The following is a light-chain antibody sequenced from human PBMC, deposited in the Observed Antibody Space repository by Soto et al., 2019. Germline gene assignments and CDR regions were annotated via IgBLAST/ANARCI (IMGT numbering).Light chain of an antibody. Sequence: QSVLTHPASVSGSPGQAITISCTGTSSDVGGYNYVSWYQQHPGKAPKLMIYDVTNRPSGVSNRFSGSKSGNTASLTISGVQGEDEADYYCSSYTTSSTLVFGGGTKLTVL. CDR2: DVT. CDR3: SSYTTSSTLV. CDR1: SSDVGGYNY. V-gene: IGLV2-14*01. J-gene: IGLJ3*02.